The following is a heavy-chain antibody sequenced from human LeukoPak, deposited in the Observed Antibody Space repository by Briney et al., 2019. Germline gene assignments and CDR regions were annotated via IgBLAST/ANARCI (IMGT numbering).Heavy chain of an antibody. CDR2: ISSSGSGGST. V-gene: IGHV3-23*01. D-gene: IGHD6-13*01. CDR1: GFTFSSYA. CDR3: ARAYSSSWYDF. Sequence: GGSLRLSCAASGFTFSSYAMSWVRQAPGRGLEWVSGISSSGSGGSTYYADSVKGRFTISRDNSKNTLYLQINSVRAEDTAVYYCARAYSSSWYDFWGQGTLVTVSS. J-gene: IGHJ5*01.